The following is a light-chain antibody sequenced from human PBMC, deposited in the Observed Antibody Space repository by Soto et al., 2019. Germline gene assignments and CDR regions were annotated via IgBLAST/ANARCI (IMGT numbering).Light chain of an antibody. J-gene: IGLJ1*01. CDR1: SSNIGSNN. CDR3: AAWDDSLNGYV. Sequence: QSVLTQPPSASGTPGQGVTISCSGSSSNIGSNNVNWYQQFPGTAPKLLIYSSNQRPSGVPDRVSGSKSGTSASLAISGLQSEDEADYYCAAWDDSLNGYVFGTGTKVTVL. CDR2: SSN. V-gene: IGLV1-44*01.